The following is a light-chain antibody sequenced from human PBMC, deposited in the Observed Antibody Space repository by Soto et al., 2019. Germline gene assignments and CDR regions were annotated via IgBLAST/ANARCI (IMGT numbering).Light chain of an antibody. J-gene: IGKJ1*01. CDR1: QTISNY. CDR2: RSS. V-gene: IGKV1-5*03. Sequence: DIQMTQSPSTLSASVGDRVTITCRASQTISNYLTWYQQRPGKAPKLLIYRSSILQNGVPSRFSGSGSGTKFTLTISSLQPNDFATYYCQQYYIYATFGQGTRVEI. CDR3: QQYYIYAT.